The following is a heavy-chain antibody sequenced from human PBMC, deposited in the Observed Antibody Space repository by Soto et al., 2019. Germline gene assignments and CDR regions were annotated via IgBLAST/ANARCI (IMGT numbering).Heavy chain of an antibody. CDR3: ARRTSGWSFDY. CDR1: GFTFSNYA. CDR2: ISGSGGST. J-gene: IGHJ4*02. V-gene: IGHV3-23*01. Sequence: EVQLLESGGGLVQPGGSLRLSCAASGFTFSNYAMSWVRQAPGKGLEWVSAISGSGGSTYYADSVKGRFTFSRDNSKNTLYLQMNSLRAEDTAVYYCARRTSGWSFDYWGQGTRVTVSS. D-gene: IGHD6-19*01.